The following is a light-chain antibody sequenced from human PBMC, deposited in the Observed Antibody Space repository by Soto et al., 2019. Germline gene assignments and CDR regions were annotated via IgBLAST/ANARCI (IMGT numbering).Light chain of an antibody. CDR1: QNINNW. Sequence: DFQMTQSPSTLSASVGDRVTITCRASQNINNWVAWYQQKPGKAPKFLIYDASTLQRGVPSRFSGSGFGTECSLTISSLPPDDFGSYYCQHTRTFGQGTKVEIK. V-gene: IGKV1-5*01. J-gene: IGKJ1*01. CDR3: QHTRT. CDR2: DAS.